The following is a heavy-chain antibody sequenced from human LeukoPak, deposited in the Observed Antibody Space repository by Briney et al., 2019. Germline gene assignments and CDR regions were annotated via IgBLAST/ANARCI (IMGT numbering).Heavy chain of an antibody. V-gene: IGHV3-30*03. J-gene: IGHJ4*02. CDR1: GFTFSSYG. CDR2: ISYDGSNK. D-gene: IGHD4-17*01. Sequence: GRSLRLSCAASGFTFSSYGMHWVRQAPGKGLEWVAVISYDGSNKYYADSVRGRFSISRDNAKNSMYLQMNSLRAEDTAVYCCAREGGGDYGEGFDYWGQGTLVTVSS. CDR3: AREGGGDYGEGFDY.